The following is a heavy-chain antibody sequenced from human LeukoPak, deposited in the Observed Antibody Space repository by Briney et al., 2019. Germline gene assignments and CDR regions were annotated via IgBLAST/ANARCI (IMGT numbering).Heavy chain of an antibody. CDR3: AISPNSGYYY. Sequence: PSETLSLTCTVTGASISSGGYHWTWFRQHPGKGPEWLGYIYNTGSTDYNPSLKSRLTISLDASKNQFSLKVKSVTAADTAVYYCAISPNSGYYYWGQGTLVTVSS. CDR1: GASISSGGYH. D-gene: IGHD3-22*01. V-gene: IGHV4-31*03. CDR2: IYNTGST. J-gene: IGHJ4*02.